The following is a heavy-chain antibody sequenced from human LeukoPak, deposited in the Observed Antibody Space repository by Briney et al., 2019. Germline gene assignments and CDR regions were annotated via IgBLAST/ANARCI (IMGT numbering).Heavy chain of an antibody. CDR3: ARWWPRGHFDY. V-gene: IGHV4-39*02. D-gene: IGHD2-15*01. CDR1: GGSISSSGYY. Sequence: SETLSLTCTVSGGSISSSGYYWGWIRQPPGKGLECIGIMSYSGSTYYNPSLKSRVTMSVDTSKNHFSLKLSSVTAADTAVYYCARWWPRGHFDYWGQGTLVTVSS. J-gene: IGHJ4*02. CDR2: MSYSGST.